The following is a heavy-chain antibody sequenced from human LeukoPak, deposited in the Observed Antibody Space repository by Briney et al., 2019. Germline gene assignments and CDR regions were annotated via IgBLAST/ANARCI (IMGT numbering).Heavy chain of an antibody. J-gene: IGHJ4*02. CDR3: AKNKGWELPAELDS. D-gene: IGHD2-15*01. CDR2: ISRSDGTT. Sequence: GGSLRLSCAGSGFTFSSYAMTWVRQAPGTGLEWVSSISRSDGTTYYADSVKGRFTISRDDAQTSVYLQLSSLRPEDTAVYYCAKNKGWELPAELDSWGQGALVIVSS. CDR1: GFTFSSYA. V-gene: IGHV3-23*01.